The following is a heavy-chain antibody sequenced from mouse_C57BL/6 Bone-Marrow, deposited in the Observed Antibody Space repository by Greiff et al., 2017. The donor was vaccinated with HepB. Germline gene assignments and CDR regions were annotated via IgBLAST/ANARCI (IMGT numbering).Heavy chain of an antibody. CDR1: GYTFTSYW. J-gene: IGHJ2*01. V-gene: IGHV1-69*01. CDR3: ARSGNGDY. D-gene: IGHD3-1*01. CDR2: IDPSDSYT. Sequence: QVQLQQSGTVLARPGASVKLSCKASGYTFTSYWMHWVKQRPGQGLEWIGEIDPSDSYTNYNQKFKGKSTLTVDKSSSTAYMQLSSLTSEDSAVYYCARSGNGDYWGQGTTLTVSS.